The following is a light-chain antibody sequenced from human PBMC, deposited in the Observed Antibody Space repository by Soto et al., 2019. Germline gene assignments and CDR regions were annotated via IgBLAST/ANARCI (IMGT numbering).Light chain of an antibody. CDR1: SSDVGGYNS. V-gene: IGLV2-14*01. Sequence: QSALTQPASVSGSPGQSITISCTGTSSDVGGYNSVSWYQQHPGKAPELTIYEVSNRPSGVSNRFSGSKSGNTASLTISGLQAEDEADYYCSSYTNINTRVFGGGTKVTVL. CDR2: EVS. CDR3: SSYTNINTRV. J-gene: IGLJ3*02.